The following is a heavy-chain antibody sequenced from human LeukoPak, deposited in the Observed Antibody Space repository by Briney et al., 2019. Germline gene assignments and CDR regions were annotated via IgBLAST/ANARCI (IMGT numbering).Heavy chain of an antibody. D-gene: IGHD6-19*01. Sequence: GGSLRLSCAASGFTFSSFWMHWVRQAPGKGPVWVSRISRDGSSTSYVDSVKGRFTIYRDNAKNTLYLQMNSLRAEDTAVYYCARAEAGTVYWGQGTLVTVSS. CDR1: GFTFSSFW. V-gene: IGHV3-74*01. CDR3: ARAEAGTVY. J-gene: IGHJ4*02. CDR2: ISRDGSST.